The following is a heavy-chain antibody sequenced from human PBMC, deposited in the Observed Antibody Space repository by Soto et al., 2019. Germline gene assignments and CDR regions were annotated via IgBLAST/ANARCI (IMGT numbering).Heavy chain of an antibody. D-gene: IGHD2-15*01. Sequence: QVQLQQWGAGLLKPSETLSLTCAVYGGSFSGYYWSWIRQPPGKGLEWIGEINHSGSTNYNPSLKSRVTISVDTSKNQFSLKLSSVTAADTAVYYCARGGRGYCSGGSCYYPYYYGMDVWGQGTTVTVSS. CDR1: GGSFSGYY. CDR3: ARGGRGYCSGGSCYYPYYYGMDV. J-gene: IGHJ6*02. V-gene: IGHV4-34*01. CDR2: INHSGST.